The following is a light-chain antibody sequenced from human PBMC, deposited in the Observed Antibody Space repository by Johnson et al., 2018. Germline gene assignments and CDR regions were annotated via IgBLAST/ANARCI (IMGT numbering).Light chain of an antibody. V-gene: IGLV1-51*02. Sequence: QSVLTQPPSVSAAPGQKVTISCSGSSSNIGNNYVSWYQQLPGTAPKLLIYENNKRPSGIPDRFSGSKSGTSATLVITGLPPGDEADYYCGTWDSSLSAGNVFGTGTKVTVL. CDR3: GTWDSSLSAGNV. J-gene: IGLJ1*01. CDR1: SSNIGNNY. CDR2: ENN.